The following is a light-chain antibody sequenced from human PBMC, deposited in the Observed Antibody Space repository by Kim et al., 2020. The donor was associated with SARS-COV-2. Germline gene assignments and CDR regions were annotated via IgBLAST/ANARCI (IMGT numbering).Light chain of an antibody. V-gene: IGLV3-19*01. CDR2: GDK. Sequence: SSELTQDPAVSVALGQTVTITCQGDSLRGYYASWFRQKSGQAPILVIYGDKNRPSGIPDRFSGSGSGNTASLTITGAQAEDEADYYCNSRDSSGNHVLFGGWTKLTVL. CDR1: SLRGYY. CDR3: NSRDSSGNHVL. J-gene: IGLJ3*02.